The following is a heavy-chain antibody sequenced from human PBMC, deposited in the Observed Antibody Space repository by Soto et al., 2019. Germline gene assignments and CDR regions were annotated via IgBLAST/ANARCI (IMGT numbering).Heavy chain of an antibody. D-gene: IGHD5-12*01. J-gene: IGHJ5*02. CDR2: IYYKGST. V-gene: IGHV4-59*01. CDR1: GGSISSYY. CDR3: ARGRMAKAANWFDP. Sequence: SETLSLTCTVSGGSISSYYWSWIRQPPGKGLEWIGYIYYKGSTNYNPSLKSRVTITVDTSKNLFSLKLSSVTAADTAVYYCARGRMAKAANWFDPWGQGTLVTVSS.